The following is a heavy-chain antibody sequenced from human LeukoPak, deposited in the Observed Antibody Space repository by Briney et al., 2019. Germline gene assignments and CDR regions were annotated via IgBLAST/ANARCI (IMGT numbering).Heavy chain of an antibody. D-gene: IGHD3-3*01. Sequence: QTGGSLRLSCAASGFTFSSYAMSWVRQAPGKGLEWVSAISGSGGSTYYADSVKGRFTISRDNSKNTLYLQMNSLRAEDTAVYYCAKNTDFWSGYFGYWGQGTLVTVSS. CDR1: GFTFSSYA. CDR2: ISGSGGST. V-gene: IGHV3-23*01. CDR3: AKNTDFWSGYFGY. J-gene: IGHJ4*02.